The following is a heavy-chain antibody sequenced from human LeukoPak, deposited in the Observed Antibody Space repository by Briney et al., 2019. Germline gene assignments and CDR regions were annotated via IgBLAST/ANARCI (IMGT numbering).Heavy chain of an antibody. J-gene: IGHJ3*02. D-gene: IGHD1-26*01. Sequence: GGSLRLSCAASGFTFSSYWMSWVRQAPGKGLEWVANIKQDGSEKYYVDSVKGRFTISRDNAKNSLYLQMNSLRAEDTAVYYCARDSPTWELPDNDAFDIWGQGTMVTVSS. CDR1: GFTFSSYW. CDR3: ARDSPTWELPDNDAFDI. CDR2: IKQDGSEK. V-gene: IGHV3-7*01.